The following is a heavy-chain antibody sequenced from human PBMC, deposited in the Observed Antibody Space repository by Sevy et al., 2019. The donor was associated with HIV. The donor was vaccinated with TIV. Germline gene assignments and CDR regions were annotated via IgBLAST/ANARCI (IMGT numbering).Heavy chain of an antibody. CDR3: AAGFGELFDY. Sequence: GGSLRLSCAASGFTFSSYWMHWVRQAPGKGLVWVSRINSDGSSTSYADSVKGRFTISRDNTKNTLYLQMNSLGAEDTAVYYCAAGFGELFDYWGQGTLVTVSS. V-gene: IGHV3-74*01. D-gene: IGHD3-10*01. CDR1: GFTFSSYW. J-gene: IGHJ4*02. CDR2: INSDGSST.